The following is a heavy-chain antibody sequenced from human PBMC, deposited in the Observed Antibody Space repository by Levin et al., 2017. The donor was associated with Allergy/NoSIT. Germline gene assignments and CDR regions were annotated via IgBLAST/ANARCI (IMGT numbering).Heavy chain of an antibody. CDR2: IYRSGST. J-gene: IGHJ4*02. D-gene: IGHD7-27*01. Sequence: KASETLSLTCTVSGGSISSGYYYWNWFRQHPGKGLEWIGYIYRSGSTSYNPSLKSRVTISEDTSKNQFSLKLSSVTAADTAVYYCAADPGDQDVLDYWGQGTLVTVSS. V-gene: IGHV4-31*03. CDR3: AADPGDQDVLDY. CDR1: GGSISSGYYY.